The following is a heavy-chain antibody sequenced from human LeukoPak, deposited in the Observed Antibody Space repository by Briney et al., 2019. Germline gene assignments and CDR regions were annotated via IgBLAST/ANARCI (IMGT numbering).Heavy chain of an antibody. V-gene: IGHV3-30*18. J-gene: IGHJ5*02. CDR2: ISYDGSNK. CDR3: AKAGYDIPGGFDP. CDR1: GFTFSSYG. D-gene: IGHD3-9*01. Sequence: GGSLRLSCAASGFTFSSYGMHWVRQAPGKGLEWVAVISYDGSNKYYADSVKGRFTISRDNSKNTLYLQMNSLRAEDTAVYYCAKAGYDIPGGFDPWGQGTLVTVSS.